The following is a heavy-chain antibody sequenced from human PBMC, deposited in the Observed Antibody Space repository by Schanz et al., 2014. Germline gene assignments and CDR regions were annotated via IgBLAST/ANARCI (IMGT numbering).Heavy chain of an antibody. CDR3: AKALKPYIASRNGLDV. Sequence: QVQLVQSGAEVKKPGASVKVSCKASGYTFTSYGISWVRQAPGQGLEWMGWISPYNGNTNYAQKLQGRVTMTADTSTSTAYMDLRSLRPDDTAVYYCAKALKPYIASRNGLDVWGHGTTVTVSS. V-gene: IGHV1-18*01. CDR1: GYTFTSYG. CDR2: ISPYNGNT. J-gene: IGHJ6*02. D-gene: IGHD3-16*01.